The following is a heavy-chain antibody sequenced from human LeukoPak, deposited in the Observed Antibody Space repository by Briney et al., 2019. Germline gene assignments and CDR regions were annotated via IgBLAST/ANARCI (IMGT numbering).Heavy chain of an antibody. CDR2: INGGGGST. CDR1: GFTFSSYG. V-gene: IGHV3-NL1*01. CDR3: AKIGANVGF. D-gene: IGHD4/OR15-4a*01. Sequence: GGSLRLSCAASGFTFSSYGMHWVRQAPGKGLDWVSSINGGGGSTYYADSVKGRFTISRDNSKNTLYLQMNSLRAEDTAVYYCAKIGANVGFWGQGTLVTVSS. J-gene: IGHJ4*02.